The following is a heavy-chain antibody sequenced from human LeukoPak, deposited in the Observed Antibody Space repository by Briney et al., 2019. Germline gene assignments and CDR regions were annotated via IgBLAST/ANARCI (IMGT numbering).Heavy chain of an antibody. CDR3: ARILRAYSYGLDAFDI. CDR2: IYSGGST. J-gene: IGHJ3*02. Sequence: PGGSLRLSCAASGFTVSSNYMSWVRQAPGKGLEWVSVIYSGGSTYYADSVKGRFTISRDNSKNTLYLQMNSLRAEDTAVYYCARILRAYSYGLDAFDIWGQGTMVTVSS. V-gene: IGHV3-53*01. CDR1: GFTVSSNY. D-gene: IGHD5-18*01.